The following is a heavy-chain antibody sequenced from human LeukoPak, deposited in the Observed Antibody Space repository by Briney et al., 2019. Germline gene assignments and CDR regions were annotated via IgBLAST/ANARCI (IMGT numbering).Heavy chain of an antibody. CDR1: GGSISSYY. J-gene: IGHJ4*02. Sequence: SETLSLTCTVSGGSISSYYWSWIRQPPGKGLEWIGYIYYSGSTNYNPSLKSRVTISVDTSKNQFSLKLSSVTAADTAVYYCARVGSGSSWPPRDYFDYWGQGTLVTVSS. V-gene: IGHV4-59*01. CDR3: ARVGSGSSWPPRDYFDY. CDR2: IYYSGST. D-gene: IGHD6-13*01.